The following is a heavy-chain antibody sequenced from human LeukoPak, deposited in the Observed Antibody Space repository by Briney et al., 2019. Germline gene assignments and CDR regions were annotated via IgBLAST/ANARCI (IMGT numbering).Heavy chain of an antibody. CDR3: AKHDYGDYKAFDM. J-gene: IGHJ3*02. Sequence: QPGGSLRLSCAASGFTFSSHSMSWVRQAPGKGLEWVSSLGVTDDSAYYADSAKGRFTISRDNSKNTLHLQMNSLRAEDTAVYYCAKHDYGDYKAFDMWGQGTMVTVSS. CDR1: GFTFSSHS. CDR2: LGVTDDSA. V-gene: IGHV3-23*01. D-gene: IGHD4-17*01.